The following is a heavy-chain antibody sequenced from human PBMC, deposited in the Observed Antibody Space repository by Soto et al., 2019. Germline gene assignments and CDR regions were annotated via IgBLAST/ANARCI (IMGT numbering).Heavy chain of an antibody. CDR2: IYSGGST. J-gene: IGHJ6*03. CDR3: ARGGEVYDFWSTNDYYYMDV. V-gene: IGHV3-53*04. D-gene: IGHD3-3*01. Sequence: GGSLRLSCAASGFTVSSNYMSWGRPAPGKGLEWVSVIYSGGSTYYADSVKGRFTISRHNSKNTLYLQMNSLRAEDTAVYYCARGGEVYDFWSTNDYYYMDVWGKGTTVTVSS. CDR1: GFTVSSNY.